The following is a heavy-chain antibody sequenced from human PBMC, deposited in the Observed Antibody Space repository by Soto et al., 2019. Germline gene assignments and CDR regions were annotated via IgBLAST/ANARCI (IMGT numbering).Heavy chain of an antibody. D-gene: IGHD3-10*01. CDR2: ISAYNGNT. CDR1: GYTFTSYG. J-gene: IGHJ5*02. CDR3: ARDKNVRNYYGSGSYMKGWFDP. V-gene: IGHV1-18*01. Sequence: ASVKVSCKASGYTFTSYGISWVRQAPGQGLEWMGWISAYNGNTNYAQKLQGRVTMTTDTSTSTAYMELRSLRSDDTAVYYCARDKNVRNYYGSGSYMKGWFDPWGQGTLVTVSS.